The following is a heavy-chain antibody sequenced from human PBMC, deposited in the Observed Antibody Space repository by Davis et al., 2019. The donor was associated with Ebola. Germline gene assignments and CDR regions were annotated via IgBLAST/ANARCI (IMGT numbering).Heavy chain of an antibody. J-gene: IGHJ3*01. V-gene: IGHV5-51*01. Sequence: GESLKISCKGSGYSFTSYWIAWVRQMPGKGLEWMGVIFPGDSDTRYSPSFQGQITISGDKSIATAYLQWTSLKASDTAMYYCARLRSLRDAFDLWGQGTMVTVSS. CDR3: ARLRSLRDAFDL. CDR2: IFPGDSDT. CDR1: GYSFTSYW.